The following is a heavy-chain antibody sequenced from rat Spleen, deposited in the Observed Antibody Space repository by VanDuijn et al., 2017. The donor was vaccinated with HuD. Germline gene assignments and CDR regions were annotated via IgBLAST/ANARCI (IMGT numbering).Heavy chain of an antibody. CDR3: ARHEIYYYDGSLSQTDWYFDF. J-gene: IGHJ1*01. CDR2: ISTGGGNT. V-gene: IGHV5S13*01. D-gene: IGHD1-12*03. CDR1: GFTFSNYD. Sequence: EVQLVESGGGLVQPGRSLKLSCAASGFTFSNYDMAWVRQAPTKGLEWIASISTGGGNTYYRDSVKGRLTISRDNAKNTQYLQRDSLRSEDTATYYCARHEIYYYDGSLSQTDWYFDFWGPGTMVTVSS.